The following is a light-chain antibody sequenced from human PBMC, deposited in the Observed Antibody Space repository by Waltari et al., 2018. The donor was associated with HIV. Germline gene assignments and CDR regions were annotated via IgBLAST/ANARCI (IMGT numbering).Light chain of an antibody. V-gene: IGLV2-8*01. J-gene: IGLJ2*01. CDR2: EVS. CDR3: SSYAGSNNFVV. CDR1: SRAVGGYTS. Sequence: QSALTQPPSASGSPGQSVTISCTGTSRAVGGYTSVSWYQQHPGKAPKLMIYEVSKRPSGVPDRFSGSKSGNTASLTVAGLQAEDEADYYCSSYAGSNNFVVFGGGTKLTVL.